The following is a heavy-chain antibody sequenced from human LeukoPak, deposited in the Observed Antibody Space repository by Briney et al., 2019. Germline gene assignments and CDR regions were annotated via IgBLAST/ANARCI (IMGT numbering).Heavy chain of an antibody. V-gene: IGHV3-30*03. J-gene: IGHJ4*02. Sequence: GGSLRLSCAASGFTVSSNYMSWVRQAPGKGLEWVAVISYDGSNKYYADSVKGRFTISRDNSKNTLYLQMNSLRAEDTAVYYCARTSSSWYGGFDYWGQGTLVTVSS. CDR3: ARTSSSWYGGFDY. CDR1: GFTVSSNY. CDR2: ISYDGSNK. D-gene: IGHD6-13*01.